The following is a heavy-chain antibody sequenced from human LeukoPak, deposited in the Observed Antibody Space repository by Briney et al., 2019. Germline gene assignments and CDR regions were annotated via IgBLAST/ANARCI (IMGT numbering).Heavy chain of an antibody. J-gene: IGHJ4*02. V-gene: IGHV4-39*07. CDR1: GGSIRSSSYY. Sequence: PSETLSLTCTVSGGSIRSSSYYWGWIRHPPGKGLEWIGSIYYSGSTYYNPSLKSRVTISVDTSKNQFSLKLSSVTAADTAVYYCARLGDGYNYDYFDYWGQGTLVTVSS. D-gene: IGHD5-24*01. CDR2: IYYSGST. CDR3: ARLGDGYNYDYFDY.